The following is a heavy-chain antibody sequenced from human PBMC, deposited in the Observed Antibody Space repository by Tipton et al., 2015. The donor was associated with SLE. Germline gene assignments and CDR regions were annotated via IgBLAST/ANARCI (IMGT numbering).Heavy chain of an antibody. CDR3: AKEALGYFDY. V-gene: IGHV3-23*01. J-gene: IGHJ4*02. CDR1: GFTFSSYA. D-gene: IGHD6-13*01. CDR2: ITISGSST. Sequence: SLRLSCAASGFTFSSYAMSWVRQAPGKGLEWVSVITISGSSTNYADPVKGRFSISRDNSKNMLYLQMNSLRAEDTAIYYCAKEALGYFDYWGQGTLVTVSS.